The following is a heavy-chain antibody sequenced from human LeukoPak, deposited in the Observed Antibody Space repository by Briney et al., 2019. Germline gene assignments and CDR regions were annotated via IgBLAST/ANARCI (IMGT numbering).Heavy chain of an antibody. D-gene: IGHD3-22*01. CDR3: ARGKYDSSPFLQH. V-gene: IGHV3-23*01. J-gene: IGHJ1*01. Sequence: GGSLRLSCAASGFTFSSYAMSWVRQAPGKGLEWVSAISGSGGSTYYADSVKGRFTISRDNAKNSMYLQMNSLRAEDTAVYYCARGKYDSSPFLQHWGQGTLVTVSS. CDR2: ISGSGGST. CDR1: GFTFSSYA.